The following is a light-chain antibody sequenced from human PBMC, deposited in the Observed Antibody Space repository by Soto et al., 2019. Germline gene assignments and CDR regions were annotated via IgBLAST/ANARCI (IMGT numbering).Light chain of an antibody. Sequence: EIVLTQSPGTLSLARGERATLSCRASQSLSSSYLAWYQQKPGQAPRLLIYGASLRATGIPDRFSGSGSGTDFTLAISTLEPEDFAVYYCQQYDTSPTTFGPGTEVDIK. J-gene: IGKJ3*01. V-gene: IGKV3-20*01. CDR1: QSLSSSY. CDR2: GAS. CDR3: QQYDTSPTT.